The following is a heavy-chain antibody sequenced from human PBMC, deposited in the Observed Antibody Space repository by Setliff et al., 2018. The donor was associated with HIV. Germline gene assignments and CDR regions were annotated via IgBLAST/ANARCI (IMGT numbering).Heavy chain of an antibody. CDR3: ARRGRDGVLIVFATGFDP. J-gene: IGHJ5*02. V-gene: IGHV4-39*01. CDR1: GGSISSSSYY. Sequence: SETLSLTCTVSGGSISSSSYYWGWIRQPPGKGLEWIGSLYYSGNTYYNPSLKSRVAISVDTSENQFSLKLNSVTAADTAVYYCARRGRDGVLIVFATGFDPWGQGTLVTVSS. CDR2: LYYSGNT. D-gene: IGHD2-8*01.